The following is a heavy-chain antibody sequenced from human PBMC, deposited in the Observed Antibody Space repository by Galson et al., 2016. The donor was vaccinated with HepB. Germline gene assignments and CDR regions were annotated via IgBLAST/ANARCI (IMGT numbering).Heavy chain of an antibody. V-gene: IGHV4-4*02. J-gene: IGHJ5*02. CDR3: VRRRLVVAGRRWFDP. Sequence: LSLTCAVSGGSLSSSNWWSWVRQPPGKRLGWVGEIYHSGSTNYNPSLESRVTISVDQSKNPVSLNLRSVTAADTAVYYCVRRRLVVAGRRWFDPWGQGTLVTVSS. CDR2: IYHSGST. D-gene: IGHD6-19*01. CDR1: GGSLSSSNW.